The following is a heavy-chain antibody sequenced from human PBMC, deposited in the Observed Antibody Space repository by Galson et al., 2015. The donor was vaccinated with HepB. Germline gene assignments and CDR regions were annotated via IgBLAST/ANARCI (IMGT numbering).Heavy chain of an antibody. CDR2: INSDGTYI. J-gene: IGHJ4*02. CDR3: ARTRGAAAGIFDY. D-gene: IGHD6-13*01. V-gene: IGHV3-74*01. Sequence: SLRLSCAASGFTFSSYWMHWVRQAPGKGLVWVSRINSDGTYITYADSVKGRFTISRGNAKNTLYLQMNSPRAEDTALYYCARTRGAAAGIFDYWAREPWSLSPQ. CDR1: GFTFSSYW.